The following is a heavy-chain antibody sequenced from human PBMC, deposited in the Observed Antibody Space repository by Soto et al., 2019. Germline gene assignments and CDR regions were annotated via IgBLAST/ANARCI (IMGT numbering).Heavy chain of an antibody. CDR3: VKDHPALEY. Sequence: EVQLVESGGGLVQPGGSLRLTYSASGFTFSDYAMHWVRQTPGKGLEYVSVIRSGGDRIYYADSVKGRFTISRDNSKNTLFLQMNSLRPDDTAMYYCVKDHPALEYWGHGTLVTVSS. CDR1: GFTFSDYA. CDR2: IRSGGDRI. V-gene: IGHV3-64D*06. J-gene: IGHJ4*01.